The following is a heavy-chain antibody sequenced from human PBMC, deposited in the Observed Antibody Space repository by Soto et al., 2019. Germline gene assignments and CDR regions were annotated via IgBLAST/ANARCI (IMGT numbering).Heavy chain of an antibody. CDR3: ASQQYSSSREYYFDY. CDR1: GYSFTSYW. CDR2: IYPGDSDT. V-gene: IGHV5-51*01. D-gene: IGHD6-13*01. J-gene: IGHJ4*02. Sequence: GESLKISCKGSGYSFTSYWIGWVRQMPGKGLEWMGIIYPGDSDTRYSPSFQGQVTISADKSISTAYLQWSSLKASDTAMYYCASQQYSSSREYYFDYWGQGTLVTVSS.